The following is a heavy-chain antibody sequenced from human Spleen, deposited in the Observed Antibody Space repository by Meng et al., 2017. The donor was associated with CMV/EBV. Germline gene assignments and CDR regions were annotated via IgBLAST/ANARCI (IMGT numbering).Heavy chain of an antibody. V-gene: IGHV5-51*01. CDR1: GYTFINYW. Sequence: GESLKISCMGSGYTFINYWIGWVRQMPGKGPEWMGIIYPGDFDTRYSPSFQGQVIISADRSINTAYLHWSGLRASDTATYYCARLKDCTTTSCPDYWGQGTLVTVSS. D-gene: IGHD2-2*01. J-gene: IGHJ4*02. CDR2: IYPGDFDT. CDR3: ARLKDCTTTSCPDY.